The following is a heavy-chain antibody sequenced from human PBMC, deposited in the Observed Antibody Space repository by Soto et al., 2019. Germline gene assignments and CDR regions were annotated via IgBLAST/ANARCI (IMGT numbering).Heavy chain of an antibody. V-gene: IGHV4-31*03. D-gene: IGHD3-9*01. CDR3: ARVDHRGYFAILTDY. J-gene: IGHJ4*02. CDR1: GDSLSSGGHY. Sequence: QVQLQESGPGLVKPSQTLSLTCTVSGDSLSSGGHYWSWILQHPGKGLEWIGHIYDSVNTYSSTCLRSRVTISADMSTNQFSLNLRSVTAADTAVYYCARVDHRGYFAILTDYWGQGTLVTVSS. CDR2: IYDSVNT.